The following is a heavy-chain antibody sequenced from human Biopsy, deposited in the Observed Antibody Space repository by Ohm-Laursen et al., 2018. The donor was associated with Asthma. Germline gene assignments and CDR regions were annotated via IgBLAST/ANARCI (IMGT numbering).Heavy chain of an antibody. CDR1: GFTFSDYA. CDR3: AKGEDPRRTAAAFDI. D-gene: IGHD2-2*01. CDR2: ISYDGSNQ. Sequence: SLRLSCSASGFTFSDYAVHWVRQAPGKGLAWVATISYDGSNQYYADSVKGRFTISRDNSKNTLFLQMGGLRAGDAAVYYCAKGEDPRRTAAAFDIWGQGTMVTVSS. J-gene: IGHJ3*02. V-gene: IGHV3-30-3*01.